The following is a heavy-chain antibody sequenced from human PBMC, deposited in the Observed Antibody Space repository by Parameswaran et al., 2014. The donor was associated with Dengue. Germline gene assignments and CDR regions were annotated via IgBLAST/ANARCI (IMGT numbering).Heavy chain of an antibody. CDR3: AKGLGIAVAGTLYGMDV. CDR2: ISGSGGST. CDR1: GFTFSSYA. V-gene: IGHV3-23*01. Sequence: PGGPWRLSCAASGFTFSSYAMSWVRQAPGKGLEWVSAISGSGGSTYYADSVKGRFTISRDNSKNTLYLQMNSLRAEDTAVYYCAKGLGIAVAGTLYGMDVWGQGTTVTVSS. J-gene: IGHJ6*02. D-gene: IGHD6-19*01.